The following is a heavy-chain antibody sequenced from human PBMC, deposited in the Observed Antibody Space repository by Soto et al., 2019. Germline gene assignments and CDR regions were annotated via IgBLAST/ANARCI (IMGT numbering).Heavy chain of an antibody. J-gene: IGHJ6*03. CDR2: ISGSGGST. D-gene: IGHD2-15*01. CDR3: AKDYEYCSGGSCYSYYYYYMDV. V-gene: IGHV3-23*01. CDR1: GFTFSSYA. Sequence: GGSLRLSCAASGFTFSSYAMSWVRQAPGKGLEWVSAISGSGGSTYYADSVKGRFTISRDNSKNTLYLQMNSLRAEDTAVYYCAKDYEYCSGGSCYSYYYYYMDVWGKGTTVTVSS.